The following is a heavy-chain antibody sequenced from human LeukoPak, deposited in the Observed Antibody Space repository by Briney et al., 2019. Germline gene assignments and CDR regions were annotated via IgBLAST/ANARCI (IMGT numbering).Heavy chain of an antibody. CDR1: GFTFSSYW. CDR3: ARAGNYVYRGDY. CDR2: INSDGSST. Sequence: PGGSLRLSCAASGFTFSSYWMHWVRRAPGKGLVWVSRINSDGSSTSYADSVKGRFTISRDNAKNTLYLQMNSLRAEDTAVYYCARAGNYVYRGDYWGQGTLVTVSS. D-gene: IGHD1-7*01. J-gene: IGHJ4*02. V-gene: IGHV3-74*01.